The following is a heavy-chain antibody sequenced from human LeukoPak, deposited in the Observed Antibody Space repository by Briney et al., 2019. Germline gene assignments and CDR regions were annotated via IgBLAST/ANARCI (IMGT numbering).Heavy chain of an antibody. CDR1: GYTLNKNG. V-gene: IGHV1-18*01. D-gene: IGHD3-9*01. CDR2: ISVNNANT. CDR3: ARGRLVFDY. Sequence: ASVKVSCKASGYTLNKNGLTWVRQAPGQGLEWTGWISVNNANTHYAQKFQGRVTLTTDTATNTAYMELRRLRSDDTAVYYCARGRLVFDYWGQGTQVTVSS. J-gene: IGHJ4*02.